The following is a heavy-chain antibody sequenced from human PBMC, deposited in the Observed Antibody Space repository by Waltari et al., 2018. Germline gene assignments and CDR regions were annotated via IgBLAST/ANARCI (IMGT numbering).Heavy chain of an antibody. J-gene: IGHJ6*03. D-gene: IGHD3-3*01. CDR1: GGSFSGYY. Sequence: QVQLQQWGAGLLKPSETLSLTCVVSGGSFSGYYWSWIRQPPGKGLEWIGEVNHSGRTNYHPSLKSRVTISIDTSKSQFSLKLRSVTVAGTAVYYCARANTIFGVIRTWYYMDVWGKGTPVTVSS. CDR2: VNHSGRT. CDR3: ARANTIFGVIRTWYYMDV. V-gene: IGHV4-34*01.